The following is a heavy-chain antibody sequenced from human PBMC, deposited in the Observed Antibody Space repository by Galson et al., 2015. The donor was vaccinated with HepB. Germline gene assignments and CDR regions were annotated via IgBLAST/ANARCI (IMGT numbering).Heavy chain of an antibody. V-gene: IGHV3-48*01. Sequence: SLRLSCAASGFTFSSYSMNWVRQAPGKGLEWVSYISSSSSTIYYADSVKGRFTTSRDNAKNSLYLQMNSLRAEDTAVYYCASQEPLEGSGWTDDAFDIWGQGTMVTVSS. CDR3: ASQEPLEGSGWTDDAFDI. J-gene: IGHJ3*02. CDR1: GFTFSSYS. D-gene: IGHD6-19*01. CDR2: ISSSSSTI.